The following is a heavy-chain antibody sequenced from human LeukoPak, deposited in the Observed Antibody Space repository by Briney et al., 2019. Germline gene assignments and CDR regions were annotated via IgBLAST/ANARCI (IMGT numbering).Heavy chain of an antibody. J-gene: IGHJ4*02. CDR2: IYYSGST. V-gene: IGHV4-30-4*01. D-gene: IGHD3-22*01. Sequence: SQTLSLTCTVSGGSISSGDYYWSWIRQPPGKGLEWIGYIYYSGSTYYNLSLKSRVTISVDTSKNQFSQKLSSVTAADTAVYYCARVGGTYYYDSSGSIDYWGQGTLVTVSS. CDR1: GGSISSGDYY. CDR3: ARVGGTYYYDSSGSIDY.